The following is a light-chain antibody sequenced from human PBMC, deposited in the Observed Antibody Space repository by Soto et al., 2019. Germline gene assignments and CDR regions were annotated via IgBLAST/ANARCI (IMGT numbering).Light chain of an antibody. J-gene: IGKJ2*01. Sequence: EIVLTQSPGTLSLSPGERATLSCRASQSVSSSYLAWYQQKPGQAPRLLIYGASSTATGIPDRFSGSGSGTDFTLTISRLEPEDVAVYYCQQYGSSLYTFGQGTKLEIK. CDR1: QSVSSSY. CDR3: QQYGSSLYT. V-gene: IGKV3-20*01. CDR2: GAS.